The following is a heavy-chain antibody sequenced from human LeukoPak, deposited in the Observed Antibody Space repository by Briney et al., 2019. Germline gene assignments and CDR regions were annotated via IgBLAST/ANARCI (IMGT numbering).Heavy chain of an antibody. J-gene: IGHJ4*02. V-gene: IGHV1-2*02. D-gene: IGHD3-22*01. CDR3: ARDYYDSSGPNY. CDR2: INPNSGGT. CDR1: GYTFTGYY. Sequence: ASVKVSCKASGYTFTGYYMHWVRQAPGQGLEWMGWINPNSGGTNYAQKFQGRVTMTRDTSISTAYMELSRLRSDDTAVYYCARDYYDSSGPNYWGQGTLVTVSS.